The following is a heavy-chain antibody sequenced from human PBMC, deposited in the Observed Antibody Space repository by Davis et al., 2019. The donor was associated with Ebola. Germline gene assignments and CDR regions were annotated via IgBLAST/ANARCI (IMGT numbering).Heavy chain of an antibody. Sequence: SVKVSCKASGGTFSSYAISWVRQAPGQGLEWMGGIIPIFGTANYAQKFQGRVTITADKSTSTAYMELRSLRSDDTAVYYCARTRGGWPYYYYGMDVWGQGTTVTVSS. CDR3: ARTRGGWPYYYYGMDV. CDR2: IIPIFGTA. J-gene: IGHJ6*02. D-gene: IGHD6-19*01. V-gene: IGHV1-69*06. CDR1: GGTFSSYA.